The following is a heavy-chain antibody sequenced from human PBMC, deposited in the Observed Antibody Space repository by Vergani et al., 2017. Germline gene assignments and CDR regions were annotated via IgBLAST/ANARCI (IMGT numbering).Heavy chain of an antibody. J-gene: IGHJ1*01. D-gene: IGHD3-22*01. CDR3: ARELGRDSSGYTNAEYFQH. Sequence: QVQLVQSGAEVKKPGSSVKVSCKASGGTFSSYAISWVRQAPGQGLEWMGWISAYNGNTNYAQKLQGRVTMTTDTSTSTAYMELRSLRSDDTAVYYCARELGRDSSGYTNAEYFQHWGQGTLVTVSS. CDR1: GGTFSSYA. CDR2: ISAYNGNT. V-gene: IGHV1-18*01.